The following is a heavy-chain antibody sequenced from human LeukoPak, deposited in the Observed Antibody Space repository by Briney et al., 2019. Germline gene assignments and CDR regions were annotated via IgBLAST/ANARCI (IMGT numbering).Heavy chain of an antibody. D-gene: IGHD1-1*01. CDR3: ARDVPGSIGTTARFDP. CDR2: MNPNSGNT. CDR1: GYTFTSYD. Sequence: ASVKVSCKASGYTFTSYDINWVRQATGQGLEWMGWMNPNSGNTGYAQKFQGRVTMSTDTSTSTAYMEVRSLRSDDTAVYYCARDVPGSIGTTARFDPWGQGTLVTVSS. V-gene: IGHV1-8*01. J-gene: IGHJ5*02.